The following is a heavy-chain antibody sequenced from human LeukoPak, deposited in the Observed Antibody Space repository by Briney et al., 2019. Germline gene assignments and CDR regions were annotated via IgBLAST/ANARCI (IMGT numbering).Heavy chain of an antibody. J-gene: IGHJ4*02. V-gene: IGHV4-61*10. CDR1: GASISSGTDY. D-gene: IGHD6-19*01. CDR2: IYYSGST. Sequence: SETLSLTCTVSGASISSGTDYWGWVRQPAGKGLEWIGYIYYSGSTNYNPSLKSRVTISVDTSKNQFSLKLSSVTAADTAVYYCARSYSSGWYEDYFDYWGQGTLVTVSS. CDR3: ARSYSSGWYEDYFDY.